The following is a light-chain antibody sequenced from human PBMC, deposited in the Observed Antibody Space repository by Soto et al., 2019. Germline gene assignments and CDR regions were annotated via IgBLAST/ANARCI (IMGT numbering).Light chain of an antibody. CDR3: TPLT. CDR2: WAS. V-gene: IGKV4-1*01. J-gene: IGKJ4*01. Sequence: DFVLTQSPDSLAVSLGERATINCKSSQSVLYNSNKKDYFAWYQQRPGQPPKLLIYWASTRESGVPDRFSASGSGTDFTLTISRLQAEDVGVYYDTPLTFGGGTRVEIK. CDR1: QSVLYNSNKKDY.